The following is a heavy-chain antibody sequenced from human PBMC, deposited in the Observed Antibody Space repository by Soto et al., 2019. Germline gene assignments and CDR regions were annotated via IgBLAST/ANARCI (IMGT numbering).Heavy chain of an antibody. CDR1: GLTFDDYT. D-gene: IGHD3-10*02. Sequence: PGGSLRLSCAASGLTFDDYTMHWVRQAPGKGLGWVSLISWDGGSTYYADSVTGRFTISRDNSKNSLYLQMNSLRTEDTALYYCAYVSSMSHWGQGTPVTVSS. CDR3: AYVSSMSH. V-gene: IGHV3-43*01. CDR2: ISWDGGST. J-gene: IGHJ4*02.